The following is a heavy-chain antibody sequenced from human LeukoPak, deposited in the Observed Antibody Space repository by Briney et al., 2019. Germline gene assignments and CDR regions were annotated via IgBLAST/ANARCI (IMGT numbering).Heavy chain of an antibody. CDR3: ASKQGDY. J-gene: IGHJ4*02. V-gene: IGHV3-7*01. CDR2: INPDGSGK. Sequence: PGGSLRLSCAASGFTFNSYWMIWVRQAPGKGLEWVANINPDGSGKYYVDSVKGRFTISRDNAKKSLYLQTNSLRAEDTAVYYCASKQGDYWGQGTLVTVSS. CDR1: GFTFNSYW.